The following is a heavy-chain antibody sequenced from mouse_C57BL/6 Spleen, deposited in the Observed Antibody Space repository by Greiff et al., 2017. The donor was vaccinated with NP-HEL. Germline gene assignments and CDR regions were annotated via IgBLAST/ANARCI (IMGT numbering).Heavy chain of an antibody. CDR2: ISDGGSYT. J-gene: IGHJ1*03. CDR3: AIDYDREAWYFDV. Sequence: EVKLVESGGGLVKPGGSLKLSCAASGFTFSSYAMSWVRQTPDKRLEWVATISDGGSYTYYPDNVKGRFPISRDNAKNNLYLQMSHLKSEDTAMYYCAIDYDREAWYFDVWGTGTTVTVSS. D-gene: IGHD2-12*01. CDR1: GFTFSSYA. V-gene: IGHV5-4*01.